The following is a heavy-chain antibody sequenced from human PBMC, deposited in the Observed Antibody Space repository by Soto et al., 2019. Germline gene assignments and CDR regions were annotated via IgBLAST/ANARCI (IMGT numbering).Heavy chain of an antibody. CDR3: ARGSTVAAILFDY. CDR1: GDSISSGGYY. Sequence: QVQLQESGPGLVKPSQTLSLTCTVSGDSISSGGYYWSWIRQHPGKGLEWIGYIYYSGSTYYNPSLKSRVIISVEPSKNQFSLKLSSVTAADTAVYYCARGSTVAAILFDYWGQGTLVTVSS. J-gene: IGHJ4*02. CDR2: IYYSGST. D-gene: IGHD2-15*01. V-gene: IGHV4-31*03.